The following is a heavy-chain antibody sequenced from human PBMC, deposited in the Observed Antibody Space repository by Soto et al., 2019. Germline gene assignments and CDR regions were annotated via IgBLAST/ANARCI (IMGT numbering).Heavy chain of an antibody. D-gene: IGHD2-15*01. CDR1: GYTFTSYA. V-gene: IGHV1-3*01. J-gene: IGHJ5*02. CDR2: INAGNGNT. Sequence: GASVKVSCKASGYTFTSYAMHWVRQAPGQRLEWMGWINAGNGNTKYSQKFQGRVTITRDTSASTAYMELSSLRSEDTAVYYCARSAGGWWEPDQRGFDPWGQGTLVTVSS. CDR3: ARSAGGWWEPDQRGFDP.